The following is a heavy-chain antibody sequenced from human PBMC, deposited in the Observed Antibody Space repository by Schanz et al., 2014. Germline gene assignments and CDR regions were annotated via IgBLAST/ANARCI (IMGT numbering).Heavy chain of an antibody. V-gene: IGHV1-46*03. Sequence: VQLEQSGAEVKKPGASVKVSCKASGYTFTSDSMHWVRQAPGQGLEWMGMINPSGGSTTYAQKFQGRVTMTRDTSTSTVDMELSSLRSEDTAVYYCARDGVDAAAGGNYWGQGTLVTVSS. J-gene: IGHJ4*02. CDR1: GYTFTSDS. D-gene: IGHD6-13*01. CDR2: INPSGGST. CDR3: ARDGVDAAAGGNY.